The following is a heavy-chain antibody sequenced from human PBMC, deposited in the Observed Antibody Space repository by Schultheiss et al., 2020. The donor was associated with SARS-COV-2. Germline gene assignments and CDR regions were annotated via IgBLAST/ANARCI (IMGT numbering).Heavy chain of an antibody. CDR1: GGSFSSYY. D-gene: IGHD2-2*01. V-gene: IGHV4-59*12. CDR3: ARPYCSSTSCYVHY. Sequence: SQTLSLTCAVYGGSFSSYYWSWIRQPPGKGLEWIGYIYYSGSTNYNPSLKSRVTISVDTSKNQFSLKLSSVTAADTAVYYCARPYCSSTSCYVHYWGQGTLVTVSS. J-gene: IGHJ4*02. CDR2: IYYSGST.